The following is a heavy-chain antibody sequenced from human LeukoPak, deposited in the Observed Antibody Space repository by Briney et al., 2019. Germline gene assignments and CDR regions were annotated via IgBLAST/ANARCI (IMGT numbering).Heavy chain of an antibody. CDR1: GGSISSYS. V-gene: IGHV4-59*01. J-gene: IGHJ3*02. D-gene: IGHD2-2*02. Sequence: SETLSLTCTVSGGSISSYSWSWIRQPPGKGLEWIGYIYYSGSTNYNPSLKSRVTISVDKSKNQFSLQLTSVTATDTAAYYYARDLVVVVPAAILHVFEIWGEGTMGTVSS. CDR3: ARDLVVVVPAAILHVFEI. CDR2: IYYSGST.